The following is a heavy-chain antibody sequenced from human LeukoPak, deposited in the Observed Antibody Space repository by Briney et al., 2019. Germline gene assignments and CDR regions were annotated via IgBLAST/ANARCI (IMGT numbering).Heavy chain of an antibody. Sequence: GGSLRLSCEASGFTFNNYWMTWVRQAPGRGPEWVANINQDGSEVSYVDSVKGRFTISRDNARNSLYLQMSSLRGEDTAVYYCTNRAGLPTNKPWCFDHWGQGPRSPSPQ. CDR2: INQDGSEV. CDR3: TNRAGLPTNKPWCFDH. V-gene: IGHV3-7*01. D-gene: IGHD2-15*01. CDR1: GFTFNNYW. J-gene: IGHJ4*02.